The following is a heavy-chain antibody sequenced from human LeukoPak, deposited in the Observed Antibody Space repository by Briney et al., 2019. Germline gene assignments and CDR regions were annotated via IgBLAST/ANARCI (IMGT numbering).Heavy chain of an antibody. CDR3: TRPRDADSYYFDY. D-gene: IGHD5-24*01. J-gene: IGHJ4*02. CDR1: GYSFTSYW. CDR2: IYPGESDI. Sequence: GESLKISCKGSGYSFTSYWIGWVRQMPGKGLEWMGIIYPGESDIRYSPSFQGQVTISADKSISTAYLQWSSLKASDTAMYYCTRPRDADSYYFDYWGQGTLVTVSS. V-gene: IGHV5-51*01.